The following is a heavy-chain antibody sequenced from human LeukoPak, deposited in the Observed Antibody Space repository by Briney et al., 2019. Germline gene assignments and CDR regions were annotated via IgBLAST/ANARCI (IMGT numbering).Heavy chain of an antibody. J-gene: IGHJ3*02. CDR1: GDNFASYR. CDR2: IYPGDSET. CDR3: ARPGGSYRDAFDI. D-gene: IGHD1-26*01. V-gene: IGHV5-51*01. Sequence: GESLKISCKVSGDNFASYRIGWVRQMPGKGLEWMGFIYPGDSETKNSPSFQGQVTMSADKSISTAYLQWSSLKASDTAMYYCARPGGSYRDAFDIWGQGTMVTVS.